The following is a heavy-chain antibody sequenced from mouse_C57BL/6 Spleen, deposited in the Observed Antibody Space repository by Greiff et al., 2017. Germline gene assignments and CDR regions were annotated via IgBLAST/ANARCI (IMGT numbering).Heavy chain of an antibody. D-gene: IGHD1-1*01. CDR3: ARSYGSSSYFDY. J-gene: IGHJ2*01. Sequence: EVQLQQSGPELVKPGASVKISCKASGYSFTGYYMNWVKQSPEKSLEWIGGINPSTGGTTYNQKFKAKATLTVDKSSSTAYMQLKSLTSEDSAVYYCARSYGSSSYFDYWGQGTTLTVSS. V-gene: IGHV1-42*01. CDR2: INPSTGGT. CDR1: GYSFTGYY.